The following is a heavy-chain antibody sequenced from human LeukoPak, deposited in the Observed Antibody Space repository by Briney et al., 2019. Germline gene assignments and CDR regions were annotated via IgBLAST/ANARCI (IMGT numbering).Heavy chain of an antibody. V-gene: IGHV3-74*01. CDR2: IYTDGKTT. Sequence: PGASLRLFCAASGYTFSNSLMHWVRHVPGEGLVWLGRIYTDGKTTHYAPSVKRRFTLSRDNAKNTLYLQMNTLSAEDTADSYCVRDGDGYNYWGKVTLVTVSS. D-gene: IGHD5-24*01. CDR3: VRDGDGYNY. J-gene: IGHJ4*02. CDR1: GYTFSNSL.